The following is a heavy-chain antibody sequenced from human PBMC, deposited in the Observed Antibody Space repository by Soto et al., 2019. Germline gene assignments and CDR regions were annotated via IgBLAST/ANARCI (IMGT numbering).Heavy chain of an antibody. CDR1: GGSISSGDYY. V-gene: IGHV4-30-4*01. CDR3: ARGGDIVVVVAALNYAFDI. CDR2: IYYSGST. Sequence: SETLSLTCTVSGGSISSGDYYWSWIRQPPGKGLEWIGYIYYSGSTYYNPSLKSRVTISVDTSKNQFSLKLSSVTAADTAVYYCARGGDIVVVVAALNYAFDIWGQGTMVTVSS. D-gene: IGHD2-15*01. J-gene: IGHJ3*02.